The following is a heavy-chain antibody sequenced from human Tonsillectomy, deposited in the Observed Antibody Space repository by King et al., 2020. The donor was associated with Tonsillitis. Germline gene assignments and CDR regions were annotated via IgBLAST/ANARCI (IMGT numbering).Heavy chain of an antibody. CDR2: IIPIFGTA. CDR1: GGTFSSYA. D-gene: IGHD1-26*01. CDR3: AGGWDPGVSPGYYYYGMDV. J-gene: IGHJ6*02. V-gene: IGHV1-69*01. Sequence: VQLVESGAEVKKPGSSVKVSCKASGGTFSSYAISWVRQAPGQGLEWMGGIIPIFGTANYAQKFQGRVTITADESTSTAYMELSSLRSGDTAVYYCAGGWDPGVSPGYYYYGMDVWGQGTTVTVSS.